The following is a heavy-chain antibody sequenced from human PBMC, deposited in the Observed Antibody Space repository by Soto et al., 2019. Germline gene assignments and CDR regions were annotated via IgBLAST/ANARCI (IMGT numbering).Heavy chain of an antibody. V-gene: IGHV1-18*04. Sequence: ASVKVSCKASGYTFTRYGISWVRQAPGQGLEWMGWISAYNGNTNYAQKLQGRVTMTTDTSTSTAYMELRSLRSDDTAVYYCARWGCSSTSCYGSYYYYGMDVWGQGTTVTVSS. J-gene: IGHJ6*02. CDR1: GYTFTRYG. CDR2: ISAYNGNT. D-gene: IGHD2-2*01. CDR3: ARWGCSSTSCYGSYYYYGMDV.